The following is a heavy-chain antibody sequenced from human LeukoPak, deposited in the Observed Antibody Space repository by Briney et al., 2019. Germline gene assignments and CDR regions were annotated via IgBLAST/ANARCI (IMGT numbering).Heavy chain of an antibody. CDR1: GFTFSSYA. CDR2: ISGSGGST. D-gene: IGHD2-15*01. V-gene: IGHV3-23*01. Sequence: GGSLRLSCAASGFTFSSYAMSWVRQAPGKGLEWVSAISGSGGSTYYADSVEGRFTISRDNSKNTLYLQMNSLRAEDTAVYYCAKNLGYCSGGSCYGESYYYYGMDVWGQGTTVTVSS. CDR3: AKNLGYCSGGSCYGESYYYYGMDV. J-gene: IGHJ6*02.